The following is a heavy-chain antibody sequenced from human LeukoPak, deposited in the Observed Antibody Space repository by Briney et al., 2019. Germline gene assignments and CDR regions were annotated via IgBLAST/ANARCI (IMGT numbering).Heavy chain of an antibody. J-gene: IGHJ4*02. CDR2: IYYSGST. V-gene: IGHV4-39*07. CDR3: ARAIAAAGAPFDY. Sequence: SETLSLTCTVSGGSISSSSYYWGWIRQPPGKGLEWIGSIYYSGSTNYNPSLKSRVTISVDKSKNQFSLKLSSVTAADTAVYYCARAIAAAGAPFDYWGQGTLVTVSS. CDR1: GGSISSSSYY. D-gene: IGHD6-13*01.